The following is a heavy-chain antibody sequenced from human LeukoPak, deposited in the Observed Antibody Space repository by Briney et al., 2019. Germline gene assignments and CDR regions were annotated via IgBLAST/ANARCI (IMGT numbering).Heavy chain of an antibody. CDR3: AKTARVPFH. V-gene: IGHV4-59*08. CDR2: IYHTGDK. J-gene: IGHJ4*02. CDR1: GDSITSSY. Sequence: SETLSLTCTVSGDSITSSYWSWIRQPPGKTLECLGYIYHTGDKMYNPSLRGRLTISLDTSKNQVSLRLTSVTAADTAVYFCAKTARVPFHWGQGTLVTVSS. D-gene: IGHD6-6*01.